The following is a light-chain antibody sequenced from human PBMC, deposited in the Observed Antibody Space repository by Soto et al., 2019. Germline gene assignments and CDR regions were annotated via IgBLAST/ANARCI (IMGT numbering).Light chain of an antibody. CDR3: QQYGSSGT. CDR2: GAS. CDR1: QSVSSY. J-gene: IGKJ1*01. V-gene: IGKV3-20*01. Sequence: EIVLTQSPATPSLSPGERATLSCRASQSVSSYLAWYQQKPGQAPRLLMYGASNRATGIPDRFSGSGSGTDFTLTISRLEPEDFAVYYCQQYGSSGTFGQGTKVDIK.